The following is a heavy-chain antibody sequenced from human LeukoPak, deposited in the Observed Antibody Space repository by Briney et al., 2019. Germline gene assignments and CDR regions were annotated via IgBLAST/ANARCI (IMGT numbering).Heavy chain of an antibody. J-gene: IGHJ4*02. V-gene: IGHV3-11*01. D-gene: IGHD6-6*01. Sequence: GGSLRLSCAAPGFTFSDYYMSWVRQAPGKGLEWISYISGSGSPIYYADSVKGRFTISRDNAKNSLYLQMNSLRAEDTAVYYCAKGGGDRSSSRRYFDYWGQGTLVTVSS. CDR1: GFTFSDYY. CDR2: ISGSGSPI. CDR3: AKGGGDRSSSRRYFDY.